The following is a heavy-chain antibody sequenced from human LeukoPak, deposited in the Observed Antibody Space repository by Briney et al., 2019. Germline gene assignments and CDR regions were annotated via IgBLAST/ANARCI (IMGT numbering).Heavy chain of an antibody. D-gene: IGHD6-6*01. CDR3: ARHREFSSSGNYFDY. Sequence: PSETLSLTCSVSRGSISSNYWSWIRQPPGKPLAWIGYIYYSGSTTYNPSLKSRVTISLDTSKNQFSLKLRSVTAADTAVYYCARHREFSSSGNYFDYWGQGTLVTVSS. V-gene: IGHV4-59*08. J-gene: IGHJ4*02. CDR1: RGSISSNY. CDR2: IYYSGST.